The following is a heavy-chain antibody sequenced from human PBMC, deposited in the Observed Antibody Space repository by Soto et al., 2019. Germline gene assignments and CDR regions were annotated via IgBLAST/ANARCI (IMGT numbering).Heavy chain of an antibody. V-gene: IGHV3-66*01. Sequence: EVQLVESGGGLVQPGESLRLSCEASGFTVSSNYMSWVRQAPGKGLEWVSIIYSGDTTHYTDSVKGRFTISRDNSKNTLYLQMNSLRAEDTAVYYCARFVDNHYFDYWGQGTLVTVSS. CDR2: IYSGDTT. J-gene: IGHJ4*02. CDR3: ARFVDNHYFDY. CDR1: GFTVSSNY. D-gene: IGHD5-12*01.